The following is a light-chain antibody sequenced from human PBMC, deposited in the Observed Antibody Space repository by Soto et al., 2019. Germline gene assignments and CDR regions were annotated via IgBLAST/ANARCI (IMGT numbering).Light chain of an antibody. Sequence: QSALTQPPSASGSPGQSVTISCIGNSSDVGGYNFVSWYHHHPGKAPKFMIYEVDKRPSGVPDRFSGAKSGNTASLTVSGLQPEDEADYYCSSYAGSTVVFGGGTKLTVL. V-gene: IGLV2-8*01. J-gene: IGLJ2*01. CDR3: SSYAGSTVV. CDR2: EVD. CDR1: SSDVGGYNF.